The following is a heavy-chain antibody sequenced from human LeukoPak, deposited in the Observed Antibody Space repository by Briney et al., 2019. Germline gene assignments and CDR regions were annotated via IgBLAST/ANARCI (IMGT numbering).Heavy chain of an antibody. CDR2: IYHSGST. D-gene: IGHD6-13*01. CDR3: ARVSGIAAAGDFDY. CDR1: GGSISSGGYY. V-gene: IGHV4-30-2*01. Sequence: SSETLSLTCTVSGGSISSGGYYWSWIRQPPGKGLEWIGYIYHSGSTYYNPSLKSRVTISVDRSKNQFSLKLSSVTAADTAVYYCARVSGIAAAGDFDYWGQGTLVTVSS. J-gene: IGHJ4*02.